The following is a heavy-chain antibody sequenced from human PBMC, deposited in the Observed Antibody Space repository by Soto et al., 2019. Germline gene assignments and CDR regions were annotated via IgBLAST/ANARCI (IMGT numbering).Heavy chain of an antibody. V-gene: IGHV6-1*01. CDR2: TYYKSKWNN. CDR3: TGITWFRGMDV. CDR1: RDSVSSNSAG. Sequence: PSQTLSLTCVISRDSVSSNSAGWNWIRQSPSRGLEWLGRTYYKSKWNNDYALSVKSRITINPDTSKNQFSLHLYSVTPEDTAVYYCTGITWFRGMDVWGQGTPVTVSS. J-gene: IGHJ6*02. D-gene: IGHD3-10*01.